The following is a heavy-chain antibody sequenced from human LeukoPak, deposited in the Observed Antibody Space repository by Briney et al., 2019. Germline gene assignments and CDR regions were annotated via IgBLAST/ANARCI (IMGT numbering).Heavy chain of an antibody. CDR1: GFSFSSYD. V-gene: IGHV3-23*01. Sequence: GGSLRLSCAASGFSFSSYDMSWIRQAPGKGLEWVSAISRSGDSTYYTDSVKGRFTLSRDNSRNTLSLQMNNLRAEDTAVYYCAKGGVDYWGQGTLVTVSS. J-gene: IGHJ4*02. CDR3: AKGGVDY. CDR2: ISRSGDST. D-gene: IGHD4-17*01.